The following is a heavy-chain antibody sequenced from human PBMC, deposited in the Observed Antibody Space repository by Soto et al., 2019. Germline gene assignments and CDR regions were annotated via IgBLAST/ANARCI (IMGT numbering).Heavy chain of an antibody. J-gene: IGHJ4*02. CDR1: GFTFSNYA. Sequence: EVQLLDSGGGLVQPGGSLRLSCEASGFTFSNYAMNWVRQAPGKGLEWVLGISGGGDKTYYADSVKGRFTISRENSKNMVFLQMNRWGGGDRAGYYGVKERLAGAFESGGQGPLVTFSS. CDR2: ISGGGDKT. D-gene: IGHD3-10*01. V-gene: IGHV3-23*01. CDR3: VKERLAGAFES.